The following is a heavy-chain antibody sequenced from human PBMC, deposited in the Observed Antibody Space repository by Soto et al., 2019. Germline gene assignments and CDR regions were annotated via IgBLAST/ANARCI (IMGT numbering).Heavy chain of an antibody. CDR2: IKLDGSEK. J-gene: IGHJ4*02. V-gene: IGHV3-7*01. Sequence: GGSLRLSCAASGFTFSNYWMSWVRQAPGKGLEWVANIKLDGSEKYYVDSVKGRFTLSRDNAKNSLYLQMNSLRAEDTAVYYCARENIPDLYWGQGTLVTVSS. CDR1: GFTFSNYW. D-gene: IGHD3-3*01. CDR3: ARENIPDLY.